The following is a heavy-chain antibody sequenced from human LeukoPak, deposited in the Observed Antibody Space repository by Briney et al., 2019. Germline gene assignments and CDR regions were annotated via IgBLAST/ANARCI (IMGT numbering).Heavy chain of an antibody. Sequence: PGGSLRLSCAASGFTFSTYSGNWIRQAPGKGLEWVSSISDDSNYIFYADSVKGRFTISRDNAKNSLYLQMNSLRAEDTAVYYCASEYYDILTGYSRIDYWGQGTLVTVSS. CDR2: ISDDSNYI. V-gene: IGHV3-21*01. CDR1: GFTFSTYS. D-gene: IGHD3-9*01. CDR3: ASEYYDILTGYSRIDY. J-gene: IGHJ4*02.